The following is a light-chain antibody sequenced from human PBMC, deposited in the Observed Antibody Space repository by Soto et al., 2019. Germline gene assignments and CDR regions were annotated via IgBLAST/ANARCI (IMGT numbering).Light chain of an antibody. CDR3: SSFASSIPLV. CDR1: SSDVGGYNY. V-gene: IGLV2-14*03. CDR2: DVT. J-gene: IGLJ2*01. Sequence: QSVLTQPASVSGSPGQSITISCTGTSSDVGGYNYVSWYQQHPGKAPKLLICDVTNRPSGVSNRFSGSKSGNMASLTISGLQTEDEADYYCSSFASSIPLVFGGGTKLTVL.